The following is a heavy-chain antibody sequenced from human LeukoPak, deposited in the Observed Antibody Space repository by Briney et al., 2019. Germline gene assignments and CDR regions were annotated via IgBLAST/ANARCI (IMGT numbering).Heavy chain of an antibody. Sequence: ASVKVSCKASGYTFTGYYTHWVRQAPGQGLVWMGWINPNSGGTNYAQKFQGRVTMTRDTSITTAYMELSRLRSDDTAVYYCARDDDFATHTATDYWGQGTLVTVSS. J-gene: IGHJ4*02. CDR2: INPNSGGT. CDR1: GYTFTGYY. V-gene: IGHV1-2*02. CDR3: ARDDDFATHTATDY. D-gene: IGHD5-18*01.